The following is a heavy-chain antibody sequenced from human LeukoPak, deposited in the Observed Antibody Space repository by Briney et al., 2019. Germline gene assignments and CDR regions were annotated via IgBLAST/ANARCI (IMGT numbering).Heavy chain of an antibody. CDR3: ARVRRDGYNSPDY. Sequence: KPSETLSLTCTVSGGSITGYYWSWIRQPPGKGLECIGYIYYSGTTYYNPSLKSRVTISVDTSKNQFSLKLSSVTAADTAVYYCARVRRDGYNSPDYWGQGTLVTVSS. CDR1: GGSITGYY. J-gene: IGHJ4*02. CDR2: IYYSGTT. V-gene: IGHV4-59*01. D-gene: IGHD5-24*01.